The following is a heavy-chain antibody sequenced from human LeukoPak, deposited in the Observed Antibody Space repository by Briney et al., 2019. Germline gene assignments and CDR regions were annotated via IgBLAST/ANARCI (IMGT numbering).Heavy chain of an antibody. Sequence: TGGSLRLSCAASGFTFDDYGMSWVRQAPGKGLEWVSGINWNGGSTGYADSVKGRFTISRDNAKNSLCLQMNSLRAEDTALYHCARGYARPLRGAYDYWGQGTLVTVSS. J-gene: IGHJ4*02. CDR3: ARGYARPLRGAYDY. V-gene: IGHV3-20*01. D-gene: IGHD2-2*01. CDR1: GFTFDDYG. CDR2: INWNGGST.